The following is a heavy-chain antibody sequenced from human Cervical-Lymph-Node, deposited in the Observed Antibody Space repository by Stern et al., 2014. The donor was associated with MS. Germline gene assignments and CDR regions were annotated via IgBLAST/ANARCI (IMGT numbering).Heavy chain of an antibody. D-gene: IGHD1-1*01. CDR2: INPNTGTT. J-gene: IGHJ5*02. CDR3: TRVQRERRALDPFDP. CDR1: GFSFTTHY. Sequence: VQLVESGAEVKKPGASVNVSCEASGFSFTTHYMHWIRQAPGKGLEWGGMINPNTGTTSYARQFQGRVIITRDTSTSTIYMELTGLRSEDTALYFCTRVQRERRALDPFDPWGQGTLVTVSS. V-gene: IGHV1-46*03.